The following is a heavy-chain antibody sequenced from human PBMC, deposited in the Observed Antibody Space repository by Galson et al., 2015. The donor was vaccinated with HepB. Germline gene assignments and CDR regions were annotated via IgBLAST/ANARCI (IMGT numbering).Heavy chain of an antibody. D-gene: IGHD6-13*01. J-gene: IGHJ4*02. V-gene: IGHV3-23*01. CDR2: ISGTGSRT. CDR1: GFTFSNYA. Sequence: SLRLSCAASGFTFSNYAMSWVRQAPGKGLEWVSSISGTGSRTEYADSVKGRFTISRDNSRKTLYLQMNSLRAEDTAVYYCTKNSLGYSSSWFDYWGQGTLVTVSS. CDR3: TKNSLGYSSSWFDY.